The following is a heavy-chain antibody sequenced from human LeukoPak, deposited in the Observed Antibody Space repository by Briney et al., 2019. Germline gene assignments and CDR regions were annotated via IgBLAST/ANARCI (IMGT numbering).Heavy chain of an antibody. D-gene: IGHD1-26*01. J-gene: IGHJ4*02. CDR2: ISGSGGST. Sequence: PGGSLRLSCAASGFTFSSYGMSWVRQAPGKGLEWVSAISGSGGSTYYADSVKGRFTISRDNSENTLYLQMNSLRAEDTAVYYCAKATLMRSYSGFDYWGQGTLVTVSS. CDR3: AKATLMRSYSGFDY. CDR1: GFTFSSYG. V-gene: IGHV3-23*01.